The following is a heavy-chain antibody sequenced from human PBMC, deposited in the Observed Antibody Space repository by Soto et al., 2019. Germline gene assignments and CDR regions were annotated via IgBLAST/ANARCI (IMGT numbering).Heavy chain of an antibody. J-gene: IGHJ4*02. D-gene: IGHD1-26*01. V-gene: IGHV4-30-2*01. CDR1: GASITFGGYS. CDR3: ARGGGSDSFDY. Sequence: LSLTCTASGASITFGGYSWSWIRQTPGKGLEWIGYINHLETTFYNPSFESRLTLSIDRAKNQFSLKLHSMSAADRAVYFCARGGGSDSFDYWGQGILVTVSS. CDR2: INHLETT.